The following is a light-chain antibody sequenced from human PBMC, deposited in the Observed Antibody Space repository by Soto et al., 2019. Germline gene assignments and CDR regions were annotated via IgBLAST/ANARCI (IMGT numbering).Light chain of an antibody. CDR2: AAS. Sequence: EVVMTQSPATLSVSPGDKVSLSCRANQTISNMLAWYQQKPGQAPRLLIYAASTRATGVSARFSGSGSGTDFTLTISRLEPEDFAVYYCQQFSSYPLTFGGGTKVDIK. CDR3: QQFSSYPLT. J-gene: IGKJ4*01. V-gene: IGKV3-15*01. CDR1: QTISNM.